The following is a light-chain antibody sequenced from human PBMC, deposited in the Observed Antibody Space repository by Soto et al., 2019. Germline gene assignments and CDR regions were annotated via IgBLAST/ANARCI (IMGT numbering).Light chain of an antibody. J-gene: IGKJ2*03. CDR3: EQYGSSPYS. Sequence: EFVLTQSPGTLSLSPGERATLSCRASQTVRNNYLAWYQQKPGQAPRLLIYDASSRATGIPDRFSGGGSGTDLTPSSSKRVPEHFAVYYAEQYGSSPYSFG. CDR2: DAS. V-gene: IGKV3-20*01. CDR1: QTVRNNY.